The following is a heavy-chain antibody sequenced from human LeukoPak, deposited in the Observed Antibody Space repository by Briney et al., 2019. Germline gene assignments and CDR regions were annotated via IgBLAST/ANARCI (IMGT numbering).Heavy chain of an antibody. CDR2: AST. Sequence: SETLSLTCTISGASISNDYWGWVRQPPGKGLQWIASASTYYSSSFESRVTMSIDTSKNQFSLRLASLTAADTAVYYCGRHAAFASFDLWGQGSLVTVSS. J-gene: IGHJ4*02. V-gene: IGHV4-39*01. CDR1: GASISNDY. CDR3: GRHAAFASFDL.